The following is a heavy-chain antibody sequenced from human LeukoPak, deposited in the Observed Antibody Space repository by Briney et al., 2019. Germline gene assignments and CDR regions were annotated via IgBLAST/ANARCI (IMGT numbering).Heavy chain of an antibody. J-gene: IGHJ4*02. V-gene: IGHV1-2*02. CDR3: AREGYCSSTSCYYFDY. D-gene: IGHD2-2*01. CDR2: INPNSGGT. Sequence: ASVKVSCKASGYTFISHGISWVRQAPGQGLEWMGWINPNSGGTNYAQKFQGRVTMTRDTSISTAYMELSRLRSDDTAVYYCAREGYCSSTSCYYFDYWGQGTLSPSPQ. CDR1: GYTFISHG.